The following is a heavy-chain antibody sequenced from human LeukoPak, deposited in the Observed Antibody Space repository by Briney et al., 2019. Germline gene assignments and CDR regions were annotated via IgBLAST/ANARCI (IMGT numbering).Heavy chain of an antibody. Sequence: SETLSLTCTVSGGSISSYYWSWIRQPPGKGLEWFGHIYGSGSTKYNPSLKSRVTLSVDTSKNQFSLNLSSVTAADTAVYYCARDLLSTAGYFDYWGQGTLVTVSS. CDR1: GGSISSYY. CDR3: ARDLLSTAGYFDY. CDR2: IYGSGST. D-gene: IGHD6-19*01. J-gene: IGHJ4*02. V-gene: IGHV4-59*01.